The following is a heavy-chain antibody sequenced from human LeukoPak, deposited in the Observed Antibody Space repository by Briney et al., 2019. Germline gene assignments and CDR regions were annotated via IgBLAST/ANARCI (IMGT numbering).Heavy chain of an antibody. CDR2: IYHSGST. Sequence: PSETLSLTCTVSGYSISSGYYWGWIRQPPGKGLEWIGSIYHSGSTYYNPSLKSRVTISVDTSKNQFSLKLSSVTAADTAVYYCARSRGIISDSTLDYWGQGTLVTVSS. CDR1: GYSISSGYY. J-gene: IGHJ4*02. V-gene: IGHV4-38-2*02. CDR3: ARSRGIISDSTLDY. D-gene: IGHD6-13*01.